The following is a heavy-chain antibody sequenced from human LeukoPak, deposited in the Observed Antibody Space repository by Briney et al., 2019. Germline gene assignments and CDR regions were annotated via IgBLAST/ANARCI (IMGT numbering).Heavy chain of an antibody. CDR3: ARLLVDTALYHFDY. Sequence: GGSLRLSCAASGFTFSSYSMNWVRQAPGKGLEWVSSISSSSSYIYYADSVGGRFTISRDNAKNSLYLQMNSLRAEDTAVYYCARLLVDTALYHFDYWGQGTLVTVSS. CDR1: GFTFSSYS. J-gene: IGHJ4*02. CDR2: ISSSSSYI. V-gene: IGHV3-21*01. D-gene: IGHD5-18*01.